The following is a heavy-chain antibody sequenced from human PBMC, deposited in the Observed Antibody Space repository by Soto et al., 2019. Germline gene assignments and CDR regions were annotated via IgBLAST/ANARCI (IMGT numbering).Heavy chain of an antibody. CDR1: GGSFSGYY. D-gene: IGHD3-16*01. V-gene: IGHV4-34*01. Sequence: ETLSLTCAVYGGSFSGYYWSWIRQPPGKGLEWIGEINHSGSTNYNPSLKSRVTISVDTSKNQFSLKLSSVTAADTAVYFCARQTGGFGYYFDYWGQGTLVTVSS. CDR3: ARQTGGFGYYFDY. J-gene: IGHJ4*02. CDR2: INHSGST.